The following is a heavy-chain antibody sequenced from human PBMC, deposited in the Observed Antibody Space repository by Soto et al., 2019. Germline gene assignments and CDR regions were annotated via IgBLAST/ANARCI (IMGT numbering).Heavy chain of an antibody. CDR2: IDPSDSQT. CDR1: GYSFAGYC. Sequence: GESLKISCKGSGYSFAGYCITWVRQKPGKGLEWMGRIDPSDSQTYYSPSFRGHVTISVTKSITTVFLQWSSLRASDTAMYYCARQIYDSDTGPNFQYYFDSWGQGTPVTVSS. J-gene: IGHJ4*02. CDR3: ARQIYDSDTGPNFQYYFDS. V-gene: IGHV5-10-1*01. D-gene: IGHD3-22*01.